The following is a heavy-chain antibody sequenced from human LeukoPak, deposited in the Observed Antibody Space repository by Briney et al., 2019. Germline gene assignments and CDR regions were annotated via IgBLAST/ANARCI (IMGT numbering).Heavy chain of an antibody. CDR2: ISSDGTNT. CDR1: GFSFSTSW. CDR3: ARDQSQAGPTTFDY. J-gene: IGHJ4*02. V-gene: IGHV3-74*03. D-gene: IGHD1-14*01. Sequence: GGSLRLSCVASGFSFSTSWMHWVRQAPGKGLLWLSRISSDGTNTKYADSVKGRFTISRDNAKNTLYLKMNSLRAEDTAVYYCARDQSQAGPTTFDYGGQGTLVTVSS.